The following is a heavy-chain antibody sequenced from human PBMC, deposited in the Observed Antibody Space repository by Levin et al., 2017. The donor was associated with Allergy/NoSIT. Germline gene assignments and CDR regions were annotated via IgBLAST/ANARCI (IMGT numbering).Heavy chain of an antibody. Sequence: PSETLSLTCTVSGGSVSSGSYYWSWIRQPPGKGLEWIGYIYYSGSTNYNPSLKSRVTISVDTSKNQFSLKLSSVTAADTAVYYCAREGIAAASQSIDYWGQGTLVTVSS. V-gene: IGHV4-61*01. CDR2: IYYSGST. D-gene: IGHD6-13*01. CDR1: GGSVSSGSYY. J-gene: IGHJ4*02. CDR3: AREGIAAASQSIDY.